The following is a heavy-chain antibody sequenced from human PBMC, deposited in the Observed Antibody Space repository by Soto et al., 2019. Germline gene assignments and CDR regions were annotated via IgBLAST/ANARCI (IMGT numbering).Heavy chain of an antibody. CDR1: VGTFSSYA. V-gene: IGHV1-69*01. CDR2: IIPIFGTA. Sequence: QVQLVQSGAEVKKPGSSVKVSCKASVGTFSSYAISWVRQAPGQGLEWMGGIIPIFGTANYAQKFQGRVTITADESTSTAYMELSSLRSEDTAVYYCAREGNVEMADNSVYWGQGTLVTVSS. CDR3: AREGNVEMADNSVY. J-gene: IGHJ4*02. D-gene: IGHD6-19*01.